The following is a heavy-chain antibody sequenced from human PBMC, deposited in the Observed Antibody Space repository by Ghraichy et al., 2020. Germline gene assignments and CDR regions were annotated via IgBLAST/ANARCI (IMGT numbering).Heavy chain of an antibody. CDR2: ISGSGGST. D-gene: IGHD2-2*02. Sequence: GGSLRLSCAASGFTFSSYAMSWVRQAPGKGLEWVSAISGSGGSTYYADSVKGRFTISRDNSKNTLYLQMNSLRAEDTAVYYCAKDDHLAGYCSSTSCYTASSVTPYGMDVWGQGTTVTVSS. CDR1: GFTFSSYA. V-gene: IGHV3-23*01. CDR3: AKDDHLAGYCSSTSCYTASSVTPYGMDV. J-gene: IGHJ6*02.